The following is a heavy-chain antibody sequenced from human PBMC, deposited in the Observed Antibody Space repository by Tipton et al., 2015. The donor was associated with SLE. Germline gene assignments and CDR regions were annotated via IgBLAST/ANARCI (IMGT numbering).Heavy chain of an antibody. CDR2: IFYNGNT. D-gene: IGHD6-13*01. V-gene: IGHV4-31*02. Sequence: LRLSCTVSGGSISGYYWSWIRQHPGKGLEWIAHIFYNGNTYYNPSLKSRVTISVDTSKNQFSLKLSSVTAADTAVYYCATLGAAAGAKWFDPWGQGTLVTVSS. CDR3: ATLGAAAGAKWFDP. J-gene: IGHJ5*02. CDR1: GGSISGYY.